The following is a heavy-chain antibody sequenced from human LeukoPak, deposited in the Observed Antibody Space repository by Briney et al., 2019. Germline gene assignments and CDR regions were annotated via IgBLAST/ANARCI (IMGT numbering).Heavy chain of an antibody. V-gene: IGHV1-69*05. CDR3: ARGGVITIFGVVIISYFDY. CDR2: IIPIFGTA. J-gene: IGHJ4*02. CDR1: GYTFTGQY. D-gene: IGHD3-3*01. Sequence: SVKVSCKASGYTFTGQYLHWVRQAPGQGLEWMGGIIPIFGTANYAQKFQGRVTITTDESTSTAYMELSSLRSEDTAVYYCARGGVITIFGVVIISYFDYWGQGTLVTVSS.